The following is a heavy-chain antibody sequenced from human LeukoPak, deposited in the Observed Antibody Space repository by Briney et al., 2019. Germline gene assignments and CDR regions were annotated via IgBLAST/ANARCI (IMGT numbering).Heavy chain of an antibody. CDR1: GFTVSSNY. D-gene: IGHD1-26*01. J-gene: IGHJ3*02. V-gene: IGHV3-66*01. CDR3: ARGTKWEPDAFDI. Sequence: GGSLRLSCAASGFTVSSNYMSWVRQAPGKGLEWVSVIYSGGSTYYADSVKGRFTISRDNSKNTLYLQMNSLRAEDTAVYYCARGTKWEPDAFDIWGQGTMVTVSS. CDR2: IYSGGST.